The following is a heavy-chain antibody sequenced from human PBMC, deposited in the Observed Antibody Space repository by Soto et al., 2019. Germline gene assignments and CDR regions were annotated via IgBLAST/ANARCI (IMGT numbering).Heavy chain of an antibody. Sequence: ASVKVSCKASGYTFTGYYMHWVRQAPGQGLEWMGWINPNSGGTSYAQKFQGWVTMTRDTSISTAYMELSRLRSDDTAVYYCAREYCSSTSCPGGAFDIWGQGTMVTVSS. D-gene: IGHD2-2*01. CDR1: GYTFTGYY. CDR3: AREYCSSTSCPGGAFDI. V-gene: IGHV1-2*04. J-gene: IGHJ3*02. CDR2: INPNSGGT.